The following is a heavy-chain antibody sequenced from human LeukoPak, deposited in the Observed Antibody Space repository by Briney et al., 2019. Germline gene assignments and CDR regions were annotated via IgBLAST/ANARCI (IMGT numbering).Heavy chain of an antibody. D-gene: IGHD7-27*01. CDR2: IYYSGST. V-gene: IGHV4-31*03. J-gene: IGHJ6*03. CDR1: GGSISSGGYY. Sequence: PSETLSLTCTVSGGSISSGGYYWSWIRQHPGKGLEWIGCIYYSGSTYYNPSLKSRVTISVDTSKNQFSLKLSSVTAADTAVYYCARVPRQKLGIRKEGYYYYYMDVWGKGTTVTVSS. CDR3: ARVPRQKLGIRKEGYYYYYMDV.